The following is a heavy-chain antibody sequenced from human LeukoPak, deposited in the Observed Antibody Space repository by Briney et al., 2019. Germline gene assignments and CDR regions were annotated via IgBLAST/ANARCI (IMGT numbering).Heavy chain of an antibody. CDR3: ARNPPRGLRYCSGGSCYSPN. Sequence: SETLSLTCAVYGGSFSGYYWSWIRQPPGKGLEWIGEINHSGSTSYNPSLKSRVTISVDTSKNQFSLKLSSVTAADTAVYYCARNPPRGLRYCSGGSCYSPNWGQGTMVTVSS. J-gene: IGHJ3*01. CDR2: INHSGST. V-gene: IGHV4-34*01. D-gene: IGHD2-15*01. CDR1: GGSFSGYY.